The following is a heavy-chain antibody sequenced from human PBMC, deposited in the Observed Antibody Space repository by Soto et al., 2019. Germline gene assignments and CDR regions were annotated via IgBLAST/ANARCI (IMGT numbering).Heavy chain of an antibody. CDR3: ARDFQRYFDWLFLYGMDV. Sequence: GGSLRLSCAASGFTFSSYAMHWVRQAPGKGLEWVAVISYDGSNKYYADSVKGRFTISRDNSKNTLYLQMNSLRAEDTAVYYCARDFQRYFDWLFLYGMDVWGQGTTVTVSS. V-gene: IGHV3-30-3*01. CDR1: GFTFSSYA. J-gene: IGHJ6*02. CDR2: ISYDGSNK. D-gene: IGHD3-9*01.